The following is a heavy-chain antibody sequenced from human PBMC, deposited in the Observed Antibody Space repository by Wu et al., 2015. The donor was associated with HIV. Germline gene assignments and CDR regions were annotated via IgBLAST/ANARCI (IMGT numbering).Heavy chain of an antibody. CDR2: ITPLFGTA. CDR1: GGTFKSFA. CDR3: ATTFRDQLLSHGRTTGGLLAFDI. D-gene: IGHD1-1*01. J-gene: IGHJ3*02. Sequence: QVQLVQSGAEMKKPGSSVKVACKASGGTFKSFAISWVRQAPGQGLEWMGGITPLFGTANYAQKFQGRVTITMDDSTSTAYMQLNSLTSDDTAVFYCATTFRDQLLSHGRTTGGLLAFDIWGQGTVVTVSS. V-gene: IGHV1-69*05.